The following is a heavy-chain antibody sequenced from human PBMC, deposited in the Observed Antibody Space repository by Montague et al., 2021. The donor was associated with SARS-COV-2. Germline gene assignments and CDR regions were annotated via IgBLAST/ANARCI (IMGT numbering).Heavy chain of an antibody. D-gene: IGHD3-9*01. Sequence: TLSLTCTVSGGSISSGGYYWSWIRQHPGKGLEWIGYIYYSGNTYYNPSLKSRVTISVDTSKNQFSLKLSSVTAVDTAVYYCARAQLDFDWLSMPSSHWFDPWGQGTLVTVSS. V-gene: IGHV4-31*03. CDR2: IYYSGNT. CDR1: GGSISSGGYY. CDR3: ARAQLDFDWLSMPSSHWFDP. J-gene: IGHJ5*02.